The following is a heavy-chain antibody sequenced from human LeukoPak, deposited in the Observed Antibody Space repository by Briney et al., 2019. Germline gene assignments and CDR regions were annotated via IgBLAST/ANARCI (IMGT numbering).Heavy chain of an antibody. D-gene: IGHD1-26*01. V-gene: IGHV1-2*04. J-gene: IGHJ3*02. CDR3: ARHRIVETSCGGFDI. CDR1: GYTFTGHY. Sequence: ASVKVSCTASGYTFTGHYMHWVRRAPGQGLEWMGWIDPNTGDTNYAQKFQGWVTMTRDTSISTAYMELSRLRSDDAAIYYCARHRIVETSCGGFDIWGQGTTVTVSA. CDR2: IDPNTGDT.